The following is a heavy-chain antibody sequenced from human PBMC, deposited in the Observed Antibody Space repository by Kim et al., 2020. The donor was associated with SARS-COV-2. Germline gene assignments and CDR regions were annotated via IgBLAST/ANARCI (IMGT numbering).Heavy chain of an antibody. V-gene: IGHV3-73*01. J-gene: IGHJ4*02. CDR3: TRLKLGGDYEEDY. D-gene: IGHD4-17*01. Sequence: AGWVKGRFTITRDDTKNTAYLQRNSLKTEDTAVYYCTRLKLGGDYEEDYWGQGTLVTVSS.